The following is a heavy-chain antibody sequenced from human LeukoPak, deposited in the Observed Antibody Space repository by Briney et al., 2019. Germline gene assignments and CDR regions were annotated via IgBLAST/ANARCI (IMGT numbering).Heavy chain of an antibody. CDR2: IYHSGST. CDR1: GGSISSGGYS. J-gene: IGHJ5*02. D-gene: IGHD2-2*01. CDR3: ARAHYSSSTSCYSDWFDP. Sequence: SETLSLTCAVSGGSISSGGYSWSWIRQPPGKGLEWVGYIYHSGSTYYNPSLKSRVTISVDRSKNQFSLKLSSVTAADTAVYYCARAHYSSSTSCYSDWFDPWGQGTLVTVSS. V-gene: IGHV4-30-2*01.